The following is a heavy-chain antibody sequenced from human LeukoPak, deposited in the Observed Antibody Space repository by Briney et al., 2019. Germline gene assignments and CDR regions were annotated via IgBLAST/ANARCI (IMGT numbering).Heavy chain of an antibody. Sequence: GGSLRLSCAASGFTFSSYAMSWVRQAPGKGLERVSAISGSGGSTYYADSVKGRFTISRDNSKNTLYLQMNSLRAEDTAVYYCAKGRKLDYYDSSGLDYWGQGTLVTVSS. J-gene: IGHJ4*02. CDR3: AKGRKLDYYDSSGLDY. D-gene: IGHD3-22*01. CDR1: GFTFSSYA. V-gene: IGHV3-23*01. CDR2: ISGSGGST.